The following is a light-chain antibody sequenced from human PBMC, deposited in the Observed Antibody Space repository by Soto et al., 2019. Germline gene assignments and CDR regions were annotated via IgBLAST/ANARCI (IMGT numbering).Light chain of an antibody. CDR2: GAS. V-gene: IGKV3D-15*01. J-gene: IGKJ1*01. Sequence: EIVITQSPATLSVSPGGRAILSCRASQSISDTLAWYHQKPGQAPRLLIYGASNRATGISSRFSDSRSGTDFTLAISRLEPEDSAVYYGQQYGDSRRSGQGTEGKMK. CDR1: QSISDT. CDR3: QQYGDSRR.